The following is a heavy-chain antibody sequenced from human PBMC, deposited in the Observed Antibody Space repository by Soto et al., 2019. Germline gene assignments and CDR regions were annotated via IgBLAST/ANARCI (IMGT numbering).Heavy chain of an antibody. J-gene: IGHJ6*03. V-gene: IGHV3-66*01. CDR2: IYSGGST. CDR1: GFTVSSNY. D-gene: IGHD5-12*01. Sequence: GGSLRLSCAASGFTVSSNYMSWVRQAPGKGLEWVSVIYSGGSTYYADSVKGRFTISRDNSKNTLYLQMNSLRAEDTAVYYCARVYSGYDNYYYYYMDVWGKGTTVTVSS. CDR3: ARVYSGYDNYYYYYMDV.